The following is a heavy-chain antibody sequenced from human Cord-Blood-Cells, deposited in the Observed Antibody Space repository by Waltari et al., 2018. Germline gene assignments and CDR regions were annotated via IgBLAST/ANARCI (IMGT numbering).Heavy chain of an antibody. CDR3: ARGPNYYDSSGYYFDY. V-gene: IGHV4-4*02. CDR2: IYHRGST. Sequence: QVQLQESGPGLVKPSGTLSLTCAVSGGSISRSNWWRWVRPPPGKGPEWIGEIYHRGSTNYNPSLKSRVTISVDKSKNQFSLKLSSVTAADTAVYYCARGPNYYDSSGYYFDYWGQGTLVTVSS. J-gene: IGHJ4*02. CDR1: GGSISRSNW. D-gene: IGHD3-22*01.